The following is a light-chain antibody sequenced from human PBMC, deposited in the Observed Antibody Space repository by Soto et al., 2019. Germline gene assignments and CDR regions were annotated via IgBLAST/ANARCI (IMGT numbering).Light chain of an antibody. CDR2: GAS. V-gene: IGKV3D-15*01. CDR1: QSINRD. CDR3: QQYSAWPPWP. Sequence: IVLKNSRGTLSFSKIERATLACSSIQSINRDLAWYVQQPGQAPRRVVYGASTWATGVPPRFSGSGSGTEFTLTISSLQSEDFAVYYCQQYSAWPPWPFGQGTIVDI. J-gene: IGKJ1*01.